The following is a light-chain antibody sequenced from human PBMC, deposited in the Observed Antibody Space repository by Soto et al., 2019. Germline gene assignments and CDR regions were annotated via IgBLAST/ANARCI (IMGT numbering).Light chain of an antibody. J-gene: IGKJ4*01. CDR1: QSVSSK. Sequence: ETVMTQSPATLSLSPGERATLSCRASQSVSSKLVWYQQKPGQAPRFLIYGASTRATGNPARFRGSGSGTEFTLTIDSLQSEDFAVYYCRQYDDWPPAFGGGTKVEIK. CDR3: RQYDDWPPA. V-gene: IGKV3-15*01. CDR2: GAS.